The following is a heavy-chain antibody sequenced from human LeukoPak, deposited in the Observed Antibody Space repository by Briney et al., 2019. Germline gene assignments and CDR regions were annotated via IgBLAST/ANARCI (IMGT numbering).Heavy chain of an antibody. V-gene: IGHV4-4*07. CDR1: GGSISSYY. Sequence: SETLSLTCTVSGGSISSYYWSWIRQPAGKGLEWIGRIYTSGSTNYNPSLKSRVTMSVDTSKNQFSLKLSSVTAADTAVYYCARDSSIAAAGPPPTDWYFDLWGRGTLVTVSS. CDR2: IYTSGST. J-gene: IGHJ2*01. CDR3: ARDSSIAAAGPPPTDWYFDL. D-gene: IGHD6-13*01.